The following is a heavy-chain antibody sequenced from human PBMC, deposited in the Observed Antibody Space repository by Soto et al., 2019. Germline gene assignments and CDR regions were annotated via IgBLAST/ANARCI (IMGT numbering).Heavy chain of an antibody. J-gene: IGHJ4*02. CDR2: ISSSGSTI. Sequence: GSLRLSCAASGFTFSDYYMSWIRQAPGKGLEWVSYISSSGSTIYYADSVKGRFTISRDNAENSLYLQMNSLRAEDTAVYYCGRDDKYGTSAIDYWGRGTLVTVSS. CDR1: GFTFSDYY. V-gene: IGHV3-11*01. D-gene: IGHD2-8*02. CDR3: GRDDKYGTSAIDY.